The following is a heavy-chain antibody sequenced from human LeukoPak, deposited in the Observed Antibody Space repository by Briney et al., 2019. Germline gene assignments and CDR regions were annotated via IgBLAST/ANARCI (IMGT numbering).Heavy chain of an antibody. J-gene: IGHJ3*01. V-gene: IGHV1-2*02. CDR1: GYIFTHYY. Sequence: ASVKISCKTSGYIFTHYYIHWVRQPPGQGLEWMAWINPFTRSTNYAQKFQDRVTLTSDTSISTVYMALSRMTSDDTDVYLCARGGLAERDYTDAFDLWGQGKMVTVSS. CDR3: ARGGLAERDYTDAFDL. D-gene: IGHD3-3*01. CDR2: INPFTRST.